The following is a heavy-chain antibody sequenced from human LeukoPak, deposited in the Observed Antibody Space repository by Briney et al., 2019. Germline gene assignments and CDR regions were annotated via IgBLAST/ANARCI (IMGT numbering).Heavy chain of an antibody. Sequence: GGSLRLSCAASGFTFSDYYMSWIRQAPGKGLEWVSYISSSGSTIYYADSVKGRFTISRDNAKNSLYLQMNSLRAVDTAVYYCARDLVAARLEPFDYWGQGTLVTVSS. D-gene: IGHD6-6*01. CDR2: ISSSGSTI. CDR3: ARDLVAARLEPFDY. J-gene: IGHJ4*02. CDR1: GFTFSDYY. V-gene: IGHV3-11*01.